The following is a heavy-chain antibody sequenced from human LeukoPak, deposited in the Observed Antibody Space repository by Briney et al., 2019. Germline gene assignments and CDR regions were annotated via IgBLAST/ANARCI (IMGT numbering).Heavy chain of an antibody. V-gene: IGHV1-69*13. CDR2: IIPVLGTA. Sequence: SVKVSCKASGGTFSRYTISWVRQAPGQGLERMGGIIPVLGTANHAQKFQDRVTITADESTSTAYMELSSLTSEDTALYFCAASGGDYYYYSLDVWGKGTPVTVSS. CDR1: GGTFSRYT. CDR3: AASGGDYYYYSLDV. J-gene: IGHJ6*03. D-gene: IGHD3-10*01.